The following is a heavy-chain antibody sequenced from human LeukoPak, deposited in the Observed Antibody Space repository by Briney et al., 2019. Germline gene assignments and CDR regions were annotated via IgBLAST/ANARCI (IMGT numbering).Heavy chain of an antibody. CDR3: ARDLQFFGVVIDSDYYGMDV. D-gene: IGHD3-3*01. Sequence: ASVKVSCKASGYTFTSYGISWVRQAPGQGLEWMGWISAYNGNTNYAQKLQGRVTMTTDTSTSTAYMELRSLRSDDTAVYYCARDLQFFGVVIDSDYYGMDVWGQGTTVTVSS. CDR1: GYTFTSYG. V-gene: IGHV1-18*01. CDR2: ISAYNGNT. J-gene: IGHJ6*02.